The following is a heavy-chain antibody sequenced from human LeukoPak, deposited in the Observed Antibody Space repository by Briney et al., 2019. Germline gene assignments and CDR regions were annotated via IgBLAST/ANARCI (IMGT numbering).Heavy chain of an antibody. J-gene: IGHJ4*02. Sequence: PSETLSLTCTVSGYSISSGYYWGWIRQPPGRGLEWIGSIYHSGSTYYNPSLKSRVTISVDTSKNQFSLKLSSVTAADTAVYYCAKSSYSIFDYWGQGTLVTVSS. V-gene: IGHV4-38-2*02. CDR2: IYHSGST. CDR3: AKSSYSIFDY. D-gene: IGHD5-18*01. CDR1: GYSISSGYY.